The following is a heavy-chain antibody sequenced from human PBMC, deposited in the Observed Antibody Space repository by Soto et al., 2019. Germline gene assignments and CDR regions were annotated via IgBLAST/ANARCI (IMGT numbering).Heavy chain of an antibody. J-gene: IGHJ4*02. Sequence: GGSLRLSCTASGFTFGDYAMSWFRQAPGKGLEWVGFIRSKAYGGTTEYAASVKGRFTISRDDSKSIAYLQMNSLKTEDTAVYYCTRDINTIFGVSYYFDYWGQGTLVTVSS. V-gene: IGHV3-49*03. CDR2: IRSKAYGGTT. CDR1: GFTFGDYA. CDR3: TRDINTIFGVSYYFDY. D-gene: IGHD3-3*01.